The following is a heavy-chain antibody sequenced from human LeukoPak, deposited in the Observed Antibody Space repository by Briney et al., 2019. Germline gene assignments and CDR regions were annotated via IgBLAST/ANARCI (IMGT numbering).Heavy chain of an antibody. CDR3: ARRITTSGWYRDDY. Sequence: SETLSLTCTVSGGSINSYYWSWIRQPPGKGLEWIGYIFYSGSTNYNPSLKSRVTISVDTSKNQFSLKLSSVTAADTAIYYCARRITTSGWYRDDYWGQGTLVTVCS. CDR2: IFYSGST. V-gene: IGHV4-59*08. J-gene: IGHJ4*02. D-gene: IGHD6-19*01. CDR1: GGSINSYY.